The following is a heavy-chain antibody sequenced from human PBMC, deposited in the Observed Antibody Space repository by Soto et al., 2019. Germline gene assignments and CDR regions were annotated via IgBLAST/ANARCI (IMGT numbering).Heavy chain of an antibody. CDR3: ARSRRITIFGVAPSGMDV. Sequence: SETLSLTCAVYGGSFSGYYWSWIRQPPGKGLEWIGEINHSGSTNYNPSLKSRVTISVDTSKNQFSLKLSSVTAADTAVYYCARSRRITIFGVAPSGMDVWGKGTTVTVSS. CDR1: GGSFSGYY. J-gene: IGHJ6*04. D-gene: IGHD3-3*01. CDR2: INHSGST. V-gene: IGHV4-34*01.